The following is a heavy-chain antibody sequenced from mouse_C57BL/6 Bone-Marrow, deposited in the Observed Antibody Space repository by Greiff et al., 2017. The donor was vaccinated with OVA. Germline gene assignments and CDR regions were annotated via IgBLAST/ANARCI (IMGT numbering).Heavy chain of an antibody. Sequence: EVKVVESGGGLVQSGRSLRLSCATSGFTFSDFYMEWVRQAPGKGLEWIAASRNKANDYTTEYSASVKGRFIVSRDTSQSILYLQMNALRAEDTAIYDGARDNWDGYFEGGGTGTTVTVSS. D-gene: IGHD4-1*01. CDR1: GFTFSDFY. V-gene: IGHV7-1*01. J-gene: IGHJ1*03. CDR3: ARDNWDGYFEG. CDR2: SRNKANDYTT.